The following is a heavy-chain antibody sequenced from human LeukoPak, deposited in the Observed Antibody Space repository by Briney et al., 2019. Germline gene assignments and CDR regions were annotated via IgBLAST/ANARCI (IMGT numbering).Heavy chain of an antibody. D-gene: IGHD4-17*01. J-gene: IGHJ6*03. Sequence: GGSLRLSCAASGFSFSSYWMSWVRQAPGKGQEWVANIKQDGGDKYYVDSVKGRFTISRDNAKNSLYLQMNSLRAEDTAVYFCARDQPLTVATWGYFYYYMDVWGKGTTVTVSS. CDR3: ARDQPLTVATWGYFYYYMDV. V-gene: IGHV3-7*01. CDR2: IKQDGGDK. CDR1: GFSFSSYW.